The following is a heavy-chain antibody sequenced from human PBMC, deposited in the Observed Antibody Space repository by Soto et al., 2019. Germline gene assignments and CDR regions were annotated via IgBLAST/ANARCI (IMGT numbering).Heavy chain of an antibody. CDR2: IYTSGST. Sequence: PSQTLSLTCTFSGGSISSYYWSWIRQPAGKGLEGIGRIYTSGSTNYNPSLKSRVTMSVDTSKNQFSLKLSSVTAADTAVYYCARDPTYYYDSSGYYDDRAGAFDIWGQGTMVTVS. D-gene: IGHD3-22*01. CDR3: ARDPTYYYDSSGYYDDRAGAFDI. J-gene: IGHJ3*02. V-gene: IGHV4-4*07. CDR1: GGSISSYY.